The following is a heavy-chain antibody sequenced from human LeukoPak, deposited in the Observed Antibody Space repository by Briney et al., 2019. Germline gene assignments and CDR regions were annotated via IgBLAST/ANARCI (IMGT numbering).Heavy chain of an antibody. V-gene: IGHV4-59*01. CDR2: IYYSGST. D-gene: IGHD4-23*01. CDR1: GGSISSYY. J-gene: IGHJ4*02. Sequence: PSETLSLTCTVSGGSISSYYWSWIRQPPGKGLEWIGYIYYSGSTNYNPSLRSRVIISVDTSKNQFSLKLSSVTAADTAVYYCARDNYGGRHFDYWGQGTLVTVSS. CDR3: ARDNYGGRHFDY.